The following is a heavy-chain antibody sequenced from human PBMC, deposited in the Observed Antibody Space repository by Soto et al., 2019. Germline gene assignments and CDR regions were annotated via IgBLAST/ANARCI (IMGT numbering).Heavy chain of an antibody. CDR3: AGEFCISTSCYAEKKNYYYYGRDV. CDR2: IYYSGST. V-gene: IGHV4-59*01. J-gene: IGHJ6*02. Sequence: SETLSLTCTVSGGSISSYYWSWIRQPPGKGLEWIGYIYYSGSTNYNPSLKSRVTISVDTSKNQFSLKLSSVTAADTAVYYCAGEFCISTSCYAEKKNYYYYGRDVWGQGTTVTVSS. D-gene: IGHD2-2*01. CDR1: GGSISSYY.